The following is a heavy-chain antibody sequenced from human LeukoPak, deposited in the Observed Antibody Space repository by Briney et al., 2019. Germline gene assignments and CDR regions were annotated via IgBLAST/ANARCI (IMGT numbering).Heavy chain of an antibody. V-gene: IGHV1-3*01. CDR1: GYTFTSYA. CDR3: ASSLLDYGDYPTYYFDY. CDR2: INAGNGHT. Sequence: ASVKVSCKASGYTFTSYAMHWVRQAPGQRLEWMGWINAGNGHTKYSQKFQGRVTITRDTSASTAYMELSSLRSEDTAVYYCASSLLDYGDYPTYYFDYWGQGTLVTVSS. D-gene: IGHD4-17*01. J-gene: IGHJ4*02.